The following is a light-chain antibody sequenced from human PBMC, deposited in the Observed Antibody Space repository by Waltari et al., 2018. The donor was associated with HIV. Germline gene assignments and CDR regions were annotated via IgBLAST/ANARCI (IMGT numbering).Light chain of an antibody. J-gene: IGLJ2*01. Sequence: SELTQPPSVAVSPGQTASITCSGNQLGEKYVSWYQQKPGQSPVLVIYPDNKRPSGIPERYSASLSWNTATLTISGTLAMDEADYYCQTWDRPTVIFGGGTKLTV. CDR1: QLGEKY. CDR3: QTWDRPTVI. CDR2: PDN. V-gene: IGLV3-1*01.